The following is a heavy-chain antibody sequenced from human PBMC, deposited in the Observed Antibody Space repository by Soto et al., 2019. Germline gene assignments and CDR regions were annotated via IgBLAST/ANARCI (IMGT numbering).Heavy chain of an antibody. CDR1: GGSISSGGYY. Sequence: QVQLQESGPGLVKPSQTLSLTCTVSGGSISSGGYYWSWIRQHPGKGLEWIGYIYYSGSTYYNPSPKSRVTISVDTSKNHFSLKLSSVTAADTAVYFCARSGGNTWFGELYSLGWFDPWGQGTLVTVSS. V-gene: IGHV4-31*03. J-gene: IGHJ5*02. CDR3: ARSGGNTWFGELYSLGWFDP. CDR2: IYYSGST. D-gene: IGHD3-10*01.